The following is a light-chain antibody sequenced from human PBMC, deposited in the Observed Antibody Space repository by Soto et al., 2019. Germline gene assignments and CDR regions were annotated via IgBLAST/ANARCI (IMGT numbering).Light chain of an antibody. Sequence: DIQMTQSPSSLSASVGDRVTITCRASQDIGTYVNWYQQKPGRAPQLLIHTASALQSGVPSRFSGSGSGTDFTLVISSLQPEDFATYHCQQTYRTPLTFGQGTRVEVK. V-gene: IGKV1-39*01. J-gene: IGKJ1*01. CDR1: QDIGTY. CDR2: TAS. CDR3: QQTYRTPLT.